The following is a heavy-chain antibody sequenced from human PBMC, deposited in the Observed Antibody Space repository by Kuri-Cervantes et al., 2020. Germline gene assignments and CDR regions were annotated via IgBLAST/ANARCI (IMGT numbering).Heavy chain of an antibody. Sequence: LSLTCAASGFTFDNYAMSWVRQAPGKGLEWVSGISWNSGSIGYADSVKGRFTISRDNSKNTLYLQMNSLRAEDTAVYYCARMAYSGYDTFDYWGQGTLVTVSS. D-gene: IGHD5-12*01. CDR2: ISWNSGSI. CDR3: ARMAYSGYDTFDY. J-gene: IGHJ4*02. V-gene: IGHV3-23*01. CDR1: GFTFDNYA.